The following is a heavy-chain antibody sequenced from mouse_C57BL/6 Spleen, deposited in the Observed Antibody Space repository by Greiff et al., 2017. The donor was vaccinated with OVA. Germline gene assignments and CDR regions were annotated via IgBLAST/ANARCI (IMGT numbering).Heavy chain of an antibody. Sequence: EVQLQESGPELVKPGASVKISCKASGYSFTGYYMHWVKQSHGNILDWIGYIYPYNGVSSYNQKFKGKATLTVDKSSSTAYMELRSLTSEDSAVYYCASTYYYGSSYAKDYWGQGTSVTVSS. CDR1: GYSFTGYY. V-gene: IGHV1-31*01. CDR2: IYPYNGVS. D-gene: IGHD1-1*01. J-gene: IGHJ4*01. CDR3: ASTYYYGSSYAKDY.